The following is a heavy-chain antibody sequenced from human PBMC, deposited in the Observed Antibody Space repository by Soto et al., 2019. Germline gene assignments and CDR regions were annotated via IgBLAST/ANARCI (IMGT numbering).Heavy chain of an antibody. CDR2: IYWDDDD. V-gene: IGHV2-5*02. Sequence: QITLKESGPTVVRPTQTLTLTCTFSGFSLTNIGVGVGWIRQPPGKAPEWLALIYWDDDDFYSPSLKSRLTITKDTSKDQVYLTMSNMDPVDTATYYCVHRLVAHCIGDCSLSDYWGQGTLVTVSS. CDR3: VHRLVAHCIGDCSLSDY. J-gene: IGHJ4*02. D-gene: IGHD2-21*02. CDR1: GFSLTNIGVG.